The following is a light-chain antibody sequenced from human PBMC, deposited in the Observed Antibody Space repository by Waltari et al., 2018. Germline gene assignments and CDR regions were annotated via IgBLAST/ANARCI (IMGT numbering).Light chain of an antibody. V-gene: IGKV3-15*01. CDR3: QQYNSWPPWT. Sequence: EIAMTQSPATLSVSPGERATLSCRASQSVDSNLAWYQQEPGQPPRLLISGASIRATGIPARFSGSGSGTEFTLTISSLQSEDFAVYYCQQYNSWPPWTFGQGTKVDIK. CDR2: GAS. J-gene: IGKJ1*01. CDR1: QSVDSN.